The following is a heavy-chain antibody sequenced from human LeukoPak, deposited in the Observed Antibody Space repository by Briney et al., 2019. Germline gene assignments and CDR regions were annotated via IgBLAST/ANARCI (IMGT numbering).Heavy chain of an antibody. CDR3: AKPHARVYIVGGGVAFDI. D-gene: IGHD1-26*01. Sequence: PGGSLRLSCAASGFTFSSYGMHWVRQAPGKGLEWVAFIWYDGSNKYYADSVKGRFTISRDNSKNTLYLQMNSLRAEDTAVYYCAKPHARVYIVGGGVAFDIWGQGTMVTVSS. J-gene: IGHJ3*02. CDR2: IWYDGSNK. V-gene: IGHV3-30*02. CDR1: GFTFSSYG.